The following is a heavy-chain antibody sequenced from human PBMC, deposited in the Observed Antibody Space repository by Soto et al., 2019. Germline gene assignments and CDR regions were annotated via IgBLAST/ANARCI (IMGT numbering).Heavy chain of an antibody. J-gene: IGHJ4*02. CDR1: GYTFTSYA. CDR3: ARALRDDSKPGHFDY. Sequence: ASVKVSCKASGYTFTSYAMHWVRQAPGQRLEWMGWINAGNGNTKYSQKFQGRVTITRDTSASTAYMELSSLRSEDTAVYYCARALRDDSKPGHFDYWGQGALVTVSS. D-gene: IGHD2-15*01. V-gene: IGHV1-3*01. CDR2: INAGNGNT.